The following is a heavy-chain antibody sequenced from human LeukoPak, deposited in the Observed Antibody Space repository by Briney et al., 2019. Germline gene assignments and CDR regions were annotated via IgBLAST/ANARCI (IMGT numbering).Heavy chain of an antibody. CDR1: GGSISSSSYY. J-gene: IGHJ4*01. D-gene: IGHD3-9*01. Sequence: SETLSLTCAVSGGSISSSSYYWGWIRQPPGKGLEWVGSFSYSGSTYYNPSLKSRFTILVDTSKSQFSLKLSSVTAADTAVYYCAGGVDWSLDYWGHGTLVTVSS. V-gene: IGHV4-39*01. CDR3: AGGVDWSLDY. CDR2: FSYSGST.